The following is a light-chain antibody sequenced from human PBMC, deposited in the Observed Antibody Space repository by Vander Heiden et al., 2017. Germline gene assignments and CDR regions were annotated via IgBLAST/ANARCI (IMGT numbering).Light chain of an antibody. CDR2: QDT. J-gene: IGLJ2*01. CDR3: QAGDSDTVI. Sequence: SYELTQPPSVSVSPGQTVSISCSGDELGDKYVCWYQQKPGQSPVLAIYQDTKRPSGIPGRFSGSNSGNTATLTISGTQAVDEADYYCQAGDSDTVIFGGGTKLTVL. CDR1: ELGDKY. V-gene: IGLV3-1*01.